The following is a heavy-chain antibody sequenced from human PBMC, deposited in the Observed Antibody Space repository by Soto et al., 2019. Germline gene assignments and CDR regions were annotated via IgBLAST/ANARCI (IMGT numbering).Heavy chain of an antibody. J-gene: IGHJ4*02. CDR2: IYYSGST. V-gene: IGHV4-30-4*01. CDR1: GGSISSGDYY. CDR3: ARDGSSGDLAY. D-gene: IGHD1-26*01. Sequence: SETLSLTCTVSGGSISSGDYYWSWIRQPPGKGLEWIGYIYYSGSTYYNPSLKSRVTISVDTSKNQFSLKLSSMTAADTAVYYCARDGSSGDLAYWGQGTLVTVSS.